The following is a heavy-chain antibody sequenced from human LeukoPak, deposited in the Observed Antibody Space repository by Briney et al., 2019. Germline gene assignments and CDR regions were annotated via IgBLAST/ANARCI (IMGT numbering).Heavy chain of an antibody. D-gene: IGHD1-26*01. CDR3: VSQSYSGSDNYYFHY. V-gene: IGHV3-23*01. CDR2: ISGCGERT. J-gene: IGHJ4*02. CDR1: GFMFSAYA. Sequence: GGSLRLSCVTSGFMFSAYAMSWVRQAPGKGLEWVSIISGCGERTYYTDSVKGRFTVSRDNSKNTLYLQMKSLRAEDTAVYYCVSQSYSGSDNYYFHYWGQGTLVAVSS.